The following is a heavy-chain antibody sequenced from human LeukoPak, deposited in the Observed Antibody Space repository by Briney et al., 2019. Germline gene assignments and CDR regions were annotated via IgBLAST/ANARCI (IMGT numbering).Heavy chain of an antibody. CDR3: ARDSYYDTFDY. Sequence: GGSLRLSCAASGFIFSAYSMNWVRQAPGKGLEWVSYISSSTIYYADSVKGRFTISRDNAKNSLYLQTNSLRAEDTAVYYCARDSYYDTFDYWGQGTLVTVSS. CDR1: GFIFSAYS. V-gene: IGHV3-48*04. D-gene: IGHD3-16*01. J-gene: IGHJ4*02. CDR2: ISSSTI.